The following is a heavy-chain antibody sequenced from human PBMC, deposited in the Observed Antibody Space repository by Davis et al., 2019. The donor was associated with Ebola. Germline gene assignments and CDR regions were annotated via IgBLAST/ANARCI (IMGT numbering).Heavy chain of an antibody. CDR3: ARGNWGDH. Sequence: MPSETLSLTCTVSGGSITSSSSYWGWIRQPPRKGLEWIGSIYYSGITYYNPSLESRVTISVDTSKNQFSLKLSSVTAADTAVYYCARGNWGDHWGQGTLVTVSS. V-gene: IGHV4-39*01. J-gene: IGHJ5*02. CDR2: IYYSGIT. CDR1: GGSITSSSSY.